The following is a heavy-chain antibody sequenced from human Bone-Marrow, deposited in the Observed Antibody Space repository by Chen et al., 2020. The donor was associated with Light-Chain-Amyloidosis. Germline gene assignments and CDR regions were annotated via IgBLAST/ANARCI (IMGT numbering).Heavy chain of an antibody. D-gene: IGHD3-9*01. V-gene: IGHV3-23*04. CDR1: GLAFSSYA. Sequence: EVQLVESGGGLLQRGGSLRLSCAASGLAFSSYAMSWVLQAPGKGLEWVSTISGSGGSRYYGDSVKGRLTISRDNSKNALFLQVNSLRAEDTAVYYCAKDISYDDILPGYPADAFDIWGQGTMVTVSS. J-gene: IGHJ3*02. CDR3: AKDISYDDILPGYPADAFDI. CDR2: ISGSGGSR.